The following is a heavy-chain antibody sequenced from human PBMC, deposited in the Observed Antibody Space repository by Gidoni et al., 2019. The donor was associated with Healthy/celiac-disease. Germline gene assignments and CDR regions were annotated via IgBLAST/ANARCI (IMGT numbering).Heavy chain of an antibody. D-gene: IGHD3-16*01. J-gene: IGHJ5*02. Sequence: QVQLQESGPGLVKPSETLSLTCTVSGGSISSYYWSWIRQPPGKGLEWIGYIYYSGSTNYNTSLKSRVTISVDTSKNQFSLKLSSVTAADTAVYYCAGSPLIGRLSAWFDPWGQGTLVTVSS. V-gene: IGHV4-59*01. CDR2: IYYSGST. CDR1: GGSISSYY. CDR3: AGSPLIGRLSAWFDP.